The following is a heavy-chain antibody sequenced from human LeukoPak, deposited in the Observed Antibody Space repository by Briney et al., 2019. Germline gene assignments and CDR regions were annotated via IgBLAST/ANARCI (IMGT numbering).Heavy chain of an antibody. J-gene: IGHJ4*02. V-gene: IGHV4-30-4*01. Sequence: SETLSLTCTVSNDSISSGDYYWNWIRQPPGKGLEWIGYIFHRGGTSYNPSLKSRILFSVDTSQNQFSLKLNSVTAADTAVYYCARDGGVYFDYWGQGTLVTVSS. CDR1: NDSISSGDYY. D-gene: IGHD3-16*01. CDR3: ARDGGVYFDY. CDR2: IFHRGGT.